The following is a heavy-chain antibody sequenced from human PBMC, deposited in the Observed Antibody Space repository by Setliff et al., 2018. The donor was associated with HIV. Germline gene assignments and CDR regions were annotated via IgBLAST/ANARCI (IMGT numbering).Heavy chain of an antibody. V-gene: IGHV4-61*02. CDR1: GGSISSGSYY. CDR2: IYTSGST. J-gene: IGHJ4*02. Sequence: LTCTVSGGSISSGSYYWSWIRQPAGKGLEWIGRIYTSGSTNYNPSLKSRVTISVDTSKNQFSLKLSSVTAADTAVYYCARGEQWPYYFHYWGQGTPVTVSS. CDR3: ARGEQWPYYFHY. D-gene: IGHD6-19*01.